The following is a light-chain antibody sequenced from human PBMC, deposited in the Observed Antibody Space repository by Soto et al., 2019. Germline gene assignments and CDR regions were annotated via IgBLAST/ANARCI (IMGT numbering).Light chain of an antibody. CDR2: EVT. V-gene: IGLV2-14*01. CDR3: SSYTSSSTLTV. J-gene: IGLJ1*01. Sequence: QSALTQPASVSGSPGQSITISCTGSNSDVGGYNYVSWYQQHPGKAPKLMIYEVTNRPSGVSNRFSGSKSGNTASLTISGLQAKDEADYYCSSYTSSSTLTVFGTGTKVTVL. CDR1: NSDVGGYNY.